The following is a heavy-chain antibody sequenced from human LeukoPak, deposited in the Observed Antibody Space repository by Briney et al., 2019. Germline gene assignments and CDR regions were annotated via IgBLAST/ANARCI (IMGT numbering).Heavy chain of an antibody. Sequence: GESLKISCKGSGYSFTSYWIVWVRQMPGRGLEWMGIIYPGDSESRNSPSFQGQVTISADRSISTAYLQWSSLKASDTAMYYCARSYSTSWLDAFDIWGQGTMVTVSS. J-gene: IGHJ3*02. CDR3: ARSYSTSWLDAFDI. V-gene: IGHV5-51*01. CDR2: IYPGDSES. D-gene: IGHD6-13*01. CDR1: GYSFTSYW.